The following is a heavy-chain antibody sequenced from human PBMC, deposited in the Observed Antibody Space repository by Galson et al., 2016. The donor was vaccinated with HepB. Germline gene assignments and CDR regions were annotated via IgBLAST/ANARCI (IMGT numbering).Heavy chain of an antibody. CDR3: ARECSLGIYCYFDY. V-gene: IGHV1-46*01. Sequence: SVKVSCKASGYTFTRSYIHWERQAPGQGLEWMGIINPSGGSTTYAQKFQGTVTMTRDTSTSTVYMELSSLRSEDTAVYYCARECSLGIYCYFDYWGQGTLVTVSS. J-gene: IGHJ4*02. D-gene: IGHD5-12*01. CDR1: GYTFTRSY. CDR2: INPSGGST.